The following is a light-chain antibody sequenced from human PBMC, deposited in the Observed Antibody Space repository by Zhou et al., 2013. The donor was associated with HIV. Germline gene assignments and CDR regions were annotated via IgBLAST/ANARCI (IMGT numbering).Light chain of an antibody. CDR2: KAS. CDR3: QQCNSYPYT. Sequence: DIQMTQSRSTLSASVGDRVTITCRASQSISTWLAWYQQKPGKAPKLLIYKASSLESEVPSRFSGSGSGTEFTLTISSLQPDDFATYYCQQCNSYPYTFGLGDQAGDQT. V-gene: IGKV1-5*03. CDR1: QSISTW. J-gene: IGKJ2*01.